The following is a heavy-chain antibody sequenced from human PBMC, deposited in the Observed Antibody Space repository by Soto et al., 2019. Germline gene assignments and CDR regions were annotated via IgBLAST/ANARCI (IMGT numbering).Heavy chain of an antibody. J-gene: IGHJ4*02. CDR3: ARHDSPYCSSTSCYMFDY. CDR1: GGSISSSSYY. CDR2: VNYSGTT. V-gene: IGHV4-39*01. D-gene: IGHD2-2*02. Sequence: PSETLSLTCTVSGGSISSSSYYRGWIRQPPGKGLQWIGSVNYSGTTNYNPSLKSRVTISVDTSKNQFSLKLSSVTAADTAVYYFARHDSPYCSSTSCYMFDYWGQGTLVPVSS.